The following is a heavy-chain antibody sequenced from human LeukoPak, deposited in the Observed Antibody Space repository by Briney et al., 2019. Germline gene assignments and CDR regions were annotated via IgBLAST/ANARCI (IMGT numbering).Heavy chain of an antibody. D-gene: IGHD6-19*01. J-gene: IGHJ6*03. CDR2: IWYDGSNK. V-gene: IGHV3-33*01. CDR1: GFTFSSYG. CDR3: ARDSSGWYRSYMDV. Sequence: PGGSLRLSCAASGFTFSSYGMHWVRQAPGKGLEWVAVIWYDGSNKYYADSVKGRFTISRDNSKNTLYLQMNSLRAEDTAVYCCARDSSGWYRSYMDVWGKGTTVTVSS.